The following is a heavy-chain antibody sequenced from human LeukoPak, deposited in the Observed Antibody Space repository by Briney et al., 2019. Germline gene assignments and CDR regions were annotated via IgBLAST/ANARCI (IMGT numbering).Heavy chain of an antibody. J-gene: IGHJ4*02. Sequence: SETLSLTCAVYGGSFSGYYWSWIRQPPGKGLEWIGEINHSGSTNYNPSLKSRVTISVDTSKNQFSLKLSSLTAADTAVYYCARGQDYGSGSLVDYWGQGTLVTVSS. D-gene: IGHD3-10*01. CDR3: ARGQDYGSGSLVDY. V-gene: IGHV4-34*01. CDR1: GGSFSGYY. CDR2: INHSGST.